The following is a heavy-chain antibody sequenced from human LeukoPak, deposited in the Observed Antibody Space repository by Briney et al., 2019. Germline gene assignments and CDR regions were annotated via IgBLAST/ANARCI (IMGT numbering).Heavy chain of an antibody. D-gene: IGHD6-19*01. CDR1: AESFSGYF. J-gene: IGHJ4*02. CDR2: VNHAGST. V-gene: IGHV4-34*01. CDR3: ARPQSDYAGGWKFFDY. Sequence: SETLSLTCAVYAESFSGYFWTWIRQPPGKGLEWIGEVNHAGSTNYNPSLKSRVTISGDTSKNQFSLKLSSVTATDTAVYYCARPQSDYAGGWKFFDYWGQGTLVTVSS.